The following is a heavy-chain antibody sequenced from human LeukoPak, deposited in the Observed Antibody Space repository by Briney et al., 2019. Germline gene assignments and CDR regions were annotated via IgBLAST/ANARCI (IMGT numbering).Heavy chain of an antibody. CDR3: ARSLLTRRYGSGYMCGVY. V-gene: IGHV1-2*02. CDR1: GYTFTGYY. J-gene: IGHJ4*02. CDR2: INPNSGGT. Sequence: AASVKVSCKASGYTFTGYYMHWVRQAPGQGLEWMGWINPNSGGTNYAQKFQGRVTMTRDTSISTAYMELSRLRSDDTAVYYCARSLLTRRYGSGYMCGVYWGQGTLVTVSS. D-gene: IGHD3-10*01.